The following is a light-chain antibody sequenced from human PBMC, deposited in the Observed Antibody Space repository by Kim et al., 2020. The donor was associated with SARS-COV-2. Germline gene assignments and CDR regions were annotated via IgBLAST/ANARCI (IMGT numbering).Light chain of an antibody. CDR1: QSISSN. J-gene: IGKJ1*01. V-gene: IGKV3-15*01. Sequence: EIVMTQSPATLSVSPGERVTLSCRASQSISSNLGWYQQKPGQAPRLLIYGASTRATGIPARFSGSVSGTEFTLTISSLQSEDFAVYCCQQYNDWPWTFAQGTKVDIK. CDR2: GAS. CDR3: QQYNDWPWT.